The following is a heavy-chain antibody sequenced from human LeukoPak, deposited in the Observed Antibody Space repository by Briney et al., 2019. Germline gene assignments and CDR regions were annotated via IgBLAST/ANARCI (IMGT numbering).Heavy chain of an antibody. J-gene: IGHJ4*02. D-gene: IGHD2-8*01. Sequence: SETLSLTCTVSGGSISSSSYYWGWIRQPPGKGLEWIGSIYYSGSTYYNPSLKSRVTISVDTSKNQFSLKLSSVTAADTAVYYCARRQGEYAGDVSFDYWGQGTLVTVSS. CDR2: IYYSGST. V-gene: IGHV4-39*07. CDR3: ARRQGEYAGDVSFDY. CDR1: GGSISSSSYY.